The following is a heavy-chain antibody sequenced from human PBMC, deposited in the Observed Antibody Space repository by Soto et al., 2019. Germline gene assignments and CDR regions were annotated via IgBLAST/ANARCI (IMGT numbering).Heavy chain of an antibody. Sequence: GGSLRLSCAASGFTFSNAWMSWVRQAPGKGLEWVGRIKSKTDGGTTDYAAPVKGRFTISRDDSKNTLYLQMNSLKTEDTAVYYCTTEGSDITGTTLDYYYGMDVWGQGTTVTVSS. CDR1: GFTFSNAW. CDR3: TTEGSDITGTTLDYYYGMDV. J-gene: IGHJ6*02. CDR2: IKSKTDGGTT. D-gene: IGHD1-7*01. V-gene: IGHV3-15*01.